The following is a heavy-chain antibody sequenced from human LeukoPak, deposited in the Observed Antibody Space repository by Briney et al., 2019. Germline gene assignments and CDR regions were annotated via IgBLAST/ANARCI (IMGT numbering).Heavy chain of an antibody. D-gene: IGHD2-2*01. Sequence: SETLPLTCTVSGGSISSYYWSWIRQPAGKGLERIGRIYTSGSTNYNPSLKSRVTMSVDTSKNQFSLKLSSVTAADTAVYYCAREPVVVVPAAIYYYYGMDVWGQGTTVTVSS. CDR2: IYTSGST. CDR1: GGSISSYY. CDR3: AREPVVVVPAAIYYYYGMDV. V-gene: IGHV4-4*07. J-gene: IGHJ6*02.